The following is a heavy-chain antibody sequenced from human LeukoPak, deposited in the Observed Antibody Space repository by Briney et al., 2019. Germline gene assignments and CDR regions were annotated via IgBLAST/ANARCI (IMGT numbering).Heavy chain of an antibody. CDR3: ARDSPYYYGSGSYYNVAAFDI. CDR2: IYYSGGT. Sequence: SETLSLTCTVSGGSISSYYWSWIRQPPGKGLEWIGYIYYSGGTNYNPSLKSRVTISVDTSKNQFSLKLSSVTAADTAVYYCARDSPYYYGSGSYYNVAAFDIWGQGTMVTVSS. J-gene: IGHJ3*02. CDR1: GGSISSYY. D-gene: IGHD3-10*01. V-gene: IGHV4-59*01.